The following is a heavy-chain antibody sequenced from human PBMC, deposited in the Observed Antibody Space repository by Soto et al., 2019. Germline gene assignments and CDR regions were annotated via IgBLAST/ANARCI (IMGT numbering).Heavy chain of an antibody. CDR2: INPSGGST. CDR1: GYSFTTYY. J-gene: IGHJ5*02. CDR3: ARDRGTIVGATTYWFDL. V-gene: IGHV1-46*01. Sequence: ASVKVSCKASGYSFTTYYMHWVRQAPGQGLEWMAIINPSGGSTIYAQRFQGRVTMTRDTSTSAVYMELSSLRSEDTAVYYCARDRGTIVGATTYWFDLWGQGTLVPVYS. D-gene: IGHD1-26*01.